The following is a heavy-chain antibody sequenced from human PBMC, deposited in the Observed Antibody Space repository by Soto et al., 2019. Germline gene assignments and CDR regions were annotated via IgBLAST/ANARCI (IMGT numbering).Heavy chain of an antibody. CDR2: IYYSGST. V-gene: IGHV4-39*01. Sequence: QLQLQESGPGLVKPSETLSLTCTVSGGSISSSSYYWGWIRQPPGKGLEWIGSIYYSGSTYYNPSLKSRVTISVNTSKTQFSLQLSSVTAAGTAVYYCARLSLRGSSGWERRFGYWGQGTLVTVSS. CDR3: ARLSLRGSSGWERRFGY. CDR1: GGSISSSSYY. J-gene: IGHJ4*02. D-gene: IGHD6-19*01.